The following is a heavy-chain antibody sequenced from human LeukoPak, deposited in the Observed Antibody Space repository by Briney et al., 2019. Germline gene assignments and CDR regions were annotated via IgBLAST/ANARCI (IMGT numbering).Heavy chain of an antibody. J-gene: IGHJ4*02. D-gene: IGHD3-9*01. V-gene: IGHV1-69*06. CDR3: ARGRQLRYFDWLLSPED. CDR1: GGTFSSYA. Sequence: AAVNVSCKASGGTFSSYAIRWVRQAPGQGLDGMGRIIPIFGTANYAQKFQGRVTITAEKSTNTADMELSSLTSEETAVYYCARGRQLRYFDWLLSPEDWGQGTLVTVSS. CDR2: IIPIFGTA.